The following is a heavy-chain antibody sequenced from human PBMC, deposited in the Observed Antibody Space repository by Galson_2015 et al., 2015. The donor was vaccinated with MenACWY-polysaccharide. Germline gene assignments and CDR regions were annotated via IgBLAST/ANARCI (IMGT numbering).Heavy chain of an antibody. CDR2: IYPGDSDT. CDR1: GYQFPKYW. D-gene: IGHD3-16*01. CDR3: ARRFGEHSATWSFDS. J-gene: IGHJ5*01. Sequence: QSGAEVKKPGESLKISCTGSGYQFPKYWIAWVRQMPGKGLEWMGIIYPGDSDTRYSPSFEGQVTMSADKSINTAYLQWNDLKASDTAIYYCARRFGEHSATWSFDSWGQGTLATVST. V-gene: IGHV5-51*01.